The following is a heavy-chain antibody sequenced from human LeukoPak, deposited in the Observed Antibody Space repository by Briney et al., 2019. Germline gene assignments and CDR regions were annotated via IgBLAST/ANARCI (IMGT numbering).Heavy chain of an antibody. Sequence: GGSLRLSCAASGFTFSSYAMSWVRQAPGKGLEWVPAISGSGGSTYYADSVKGRFAISRDNSKNTLYLQMNSLRAEDTAVYYCASGPRPYFDYWGQGTLVTVSS. J-gene: IGHJ4*02. V-gene: IGHV3-23*01. CDR1: GFTFSSYA. D-gene: IGHD6-25*01. CDR2: ISGSGGST. CDR3: ASGPRPYFDY.